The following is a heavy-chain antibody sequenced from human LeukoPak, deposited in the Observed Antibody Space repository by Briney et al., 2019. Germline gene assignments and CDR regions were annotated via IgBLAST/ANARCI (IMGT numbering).Heavy chain of an antibody. D-gene: IGHD3-10*01. J-gene: IGHJ3*02. CDR3: ARDWGPYYYGSSSWNAFDI. V-gene: IGHV1-3*01. CDR2: INAGNGNT. Sequence: HRASVKVSCKASGYTFTSYAMHWVRQAPGQRLEWMGWINAGNGNTKYSQEFQGRVTITRDTSASTAYMELSSLRSEGTAVYYCARDWGPYYYGSSSWNAFDIWGQGTMVTVSS. CDR1: GYTFTSYA.